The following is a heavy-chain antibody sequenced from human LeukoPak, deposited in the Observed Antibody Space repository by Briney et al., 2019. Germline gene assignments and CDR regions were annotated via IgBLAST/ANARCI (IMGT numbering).Heavy chain of an antibody. V-gene: IGHV4-39*07. CDR2: IT. CDR3: ATTGADSSGYYYGAFDT. CDR1: GGSISSSSYY. D-gene: IGHD3-22*01. J-gene: IGHJ3*02. Sequence: PSETPSLTCTVSGGSISSSSYYWGWIRQPPGKGLEWIGSITYYNPSLKSRVTISVDTSKNQFSLKLSSVTAADTAVYYCATTGADSSGYYYGAFDTWGQGTMVTVSS.